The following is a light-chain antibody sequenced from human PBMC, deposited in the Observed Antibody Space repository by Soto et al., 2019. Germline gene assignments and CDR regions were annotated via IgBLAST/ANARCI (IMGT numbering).Light chain of an antibody. V-gene: IGKV3-15*01. J-gene: IGKJ1*01. CDR1: QSVSNN. CDR3: QQYHNWPTWT. CDR2: GAS. Sequence: EIVMTQSPATLSMSPGERAALSCRASQSVSNNLAWYQQKPGQAPRLLIYGASTRATGIPARFSGSGSGTEFSLPISSLQSEDFAVYYCQQYHNWPTWTFGQGTKVDIK.